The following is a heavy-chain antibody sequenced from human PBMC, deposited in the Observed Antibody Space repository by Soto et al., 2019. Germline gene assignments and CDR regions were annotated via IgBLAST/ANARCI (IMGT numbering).Heavy chain of an antibody. V-gene: IGHV3-74*03. CDR1: GFAFTAYC. J-gene: IGHJ4*02. Sequence: GGSLRLACAATGFAFTAYCVHWVRQAPGKGLEWVARFKSDGSGTTYTDSVKGRLSISRDNAKNTVYLKMDNLRVEDTAVYYYGRNAIFVSGVQDAYWGQGT. CDR3: GRNAIFVSGVQDAY. CDR2: FKSDGSGT. D-gene: IGHD3-3*01.